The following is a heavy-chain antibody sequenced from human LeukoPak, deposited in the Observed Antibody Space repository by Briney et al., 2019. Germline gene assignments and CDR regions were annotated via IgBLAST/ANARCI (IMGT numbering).Heavy chain of an antibody. CDR1: GFTFSSYS. Sequence: GGSLRLSCAASGFTFSSYSMNWVRQAPGKGLEWVSSISSSSSYIYYADSVKGRFTISRDNAKNSPYLQMNSLRAEDTAVYYCARQGEGIAAGDWGQGTLVTVSS. D-gene: IGHD6-13*01. CDR2: ISSSSSYI. J-gene: IGHJ4*02. CDR3: ARQGEGIAAGD. V-gene: IGHV3-21*01.